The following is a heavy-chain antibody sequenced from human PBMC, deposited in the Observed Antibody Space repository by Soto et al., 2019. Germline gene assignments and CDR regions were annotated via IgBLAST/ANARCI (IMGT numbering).Heavy chain of an antibody. D-gene: IGHD2-15*01. CDR3: ARKGRALKDSVEDFQH. CDR1: VGTFSSYT. Sequence: QVQLVQSGAEVKKPGSSVKVSCKASVGTFSSYTISWVRQAPGQGLAWMGRIIPILGIANYAQKFQGRVTITAGKSTSTAYMELSSLRSEDTAVYYCARKGRALKDSVEDFQHWGQGTLVTVSS. V-gene: IGHV1-69*02. J-gene: IGHJ1*01. CDR2: IIPILGIA.